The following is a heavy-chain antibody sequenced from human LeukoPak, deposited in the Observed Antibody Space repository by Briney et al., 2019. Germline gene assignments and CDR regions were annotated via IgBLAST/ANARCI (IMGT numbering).Heavy chain of an antibody. J-gene: IGHJ6*02. D-gene: IGHD2-2*02. CDR1: GFTFSHYS. V-gene: IGHV3-48*04. CDR2: IGSRDSTI. CDR3: ARDSGTVDIVVVPAAINYYYYGMDV. Sequence: GGSLRLSCAATGFTFSHYSMNWVRQAPGRGLEWLSYIGSRDSTIYYADSVKGRFTISRDNAKNSLYLQMNSLRAEDTAVYYCARDSGTVDIVVVPAAINYYYYGMDVWGQGTTVTVSS.